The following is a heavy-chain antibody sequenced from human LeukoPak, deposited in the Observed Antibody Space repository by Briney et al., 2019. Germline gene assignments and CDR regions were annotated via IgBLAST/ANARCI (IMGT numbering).Heavy chain of an antibody. CDR2: IKSKTDGGTI. J-gene: IGHJ5*02. D-gene: IGHD3-22*01. CDR1: GFTFSIAW. Sequence: GGSLRLSCTASGFTFSIAWMNWVRQAPGKGLEWVGRIKSKTDGGTIDYAAPVKGRFTISRDDSKNTLHLQMNSLKTEDTAMYYCTTDRSYYDSSAYYRWGQGTLVTVSS. CDR3: TTDRSYYDSSAYYR. V-gene: IGHV3-15*01.